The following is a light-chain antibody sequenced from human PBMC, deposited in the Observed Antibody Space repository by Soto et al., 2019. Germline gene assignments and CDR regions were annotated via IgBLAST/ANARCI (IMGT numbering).Light chain of an antibody. CDR3: SSYSGTNYHYV. CDR2: EVS. J-gene: IGLJ1*01. CDR1: SSDVGGYNY. V-gene: IGLV2-8*01. Sequence: QSVLTQPPSASGPFGQSVTISCPGTSSDVGGYNYVSWYQQHPGKAPKLMIYEVSERPSGVPDRFSGSKSGNTASLTVSGLQADDEADYYCSSYSGTNYHYVFGTGTKVTVL.